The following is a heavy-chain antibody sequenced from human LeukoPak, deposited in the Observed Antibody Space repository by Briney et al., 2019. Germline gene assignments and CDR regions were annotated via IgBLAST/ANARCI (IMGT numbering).Heavy chain of an antibody. V-gene: IGHV3-9*01. CDR2: ISWNSGSI. Sequence: PGGSLRLSCAASGFTFDDYAMHWVRQAPGKGLEWVSGISWNSGSIGYADSVKGRFTISRDNAKNSLYLQMNSLRAEDTALYYCAKDISRYCTNGVCYISWGQGTLVTVSS. J-gene: IGHJ4*02. D-gene: IGHD2-8*01. CDR3: AKDISRYCTNGVCYIS. CDR1: GFTFDDYA.